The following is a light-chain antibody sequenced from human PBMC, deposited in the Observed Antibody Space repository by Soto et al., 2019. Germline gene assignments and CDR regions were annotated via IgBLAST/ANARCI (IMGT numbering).Light chain of an antibody. CDR3: QQRKNWPPT. J-gene: IGKJ2*01. Sequence: EIVLTQSPATLSLSPGERATLSCRASQSVSSYLAWYQQKPGQAPRLLIYDSSDRATGIPARFSGSGSGTDFTLTISSLEAEDFAVYYCQQRKNWPPTFGQGTKLE. CDR1: QSVSSY. V-gene: IGKV3-11*01. CDR2: DSS.